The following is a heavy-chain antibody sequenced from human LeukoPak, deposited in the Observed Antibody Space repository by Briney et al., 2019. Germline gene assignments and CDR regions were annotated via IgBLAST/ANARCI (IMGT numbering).Heavy chain of an antibody. J-gene: IGHJ4*02. V-gene: IGHV3-21*01. D-gene: IGHD3-10*02. CDR2: ISSSSSYI. CDR3: ARGSVPLFDY. Sequence: GGSLRLSCAASGFTFSSYSMNWVRQAPGKGLEWVSSISSSSSYIYYADSVKGRFTISRDNAKNSLYLQMNSLRAEDTAVYCCARGSVPLFDYWGQGTLVTVSS. CDR1: GFTFSSYS.